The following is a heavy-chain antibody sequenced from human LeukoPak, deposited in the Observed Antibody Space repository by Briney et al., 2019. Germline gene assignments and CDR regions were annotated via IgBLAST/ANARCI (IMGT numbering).Heavy chain of an antibody. CDR2: ISWNSGHI. J-gene: IGHJ4*02. CDR3: LRGVVITDY. Sequence: GGSLRLSCAASGFTFDDYAMHWVRQAPGKGLEWVSGISWNSGHIGYADSVKGRFTISRDNAKNSLYLQMNSLRAEDTAVYYCLRGVVITDYWGQGTLVTVSS. V-gene: IGHV3-9*01. CDR1: GFTFDDYA. D-gene: IGHD3-22*01.